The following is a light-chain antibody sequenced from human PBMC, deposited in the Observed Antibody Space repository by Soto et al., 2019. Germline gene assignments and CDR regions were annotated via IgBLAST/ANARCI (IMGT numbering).Light chain of an antibody. Sequence: EIGLKQSPATLSLSPGERATLSCRASQSVSSYLAWYQQKPGQAPRLLIYDASNRATGIPARFSGSGSGTDFTLTISSLEPEDFAVYYCQQRGNWPTFGQGTKVDIK. V-gene: IGKV3-11*01. CDR3: QQRGNWPT. CDR2: DAS. CDR1: QSVSSY. J-gene: IGKJ1*01.